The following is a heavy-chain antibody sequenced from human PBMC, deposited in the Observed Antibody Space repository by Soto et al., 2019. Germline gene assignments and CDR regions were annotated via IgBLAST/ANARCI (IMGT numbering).Heavy chain of an antibody. CDR1: GVSISNNY. D-gene: IGHD7-27*01. CDR2: IYYNGNT. V-gene: IGHV4-59*01. J-gene: IGHJ4*02. Sequence: QVQLQESGPGLVKPSETLPLTCTVSGVSISNNYWSWIRQPPGKGLEWIGYIYYNGNTNYSPSLKSRVTMSVDTSRNQISLKLTTVTAADTAVYYCTRANWYSEYWGQGTLVTVSS. CDR3: TRANWYSEY.